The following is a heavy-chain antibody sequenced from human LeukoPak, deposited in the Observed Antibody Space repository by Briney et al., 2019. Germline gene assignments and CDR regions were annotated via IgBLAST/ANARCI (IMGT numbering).Heavy chain of an antibody. CDR1: GYSFTSYW. D-gene: IGHD4-17*01. CDR3: ARQVYGDYKETSEVYFDY. CDR2: IYPGDSDT. V-gene: IGHV5-51*01. J-gene: IGHJ4*02. Sequence: AGESLKISCKGSGYSFTSYWIGRVRQMPGKGLEWMGIIYPGDSDTRYSPSFQGQVTISADKSISTAYLQWSSLKASDTAMYYCARQVYGDYKETSEVYFDYWGQGTLVTVSS.